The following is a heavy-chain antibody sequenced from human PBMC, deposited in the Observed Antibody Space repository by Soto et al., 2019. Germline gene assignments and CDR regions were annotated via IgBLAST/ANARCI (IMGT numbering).Heavy chain of an antibody. Sequence: EVQLLESGGGLVQPGGSLRLSCAASGFTFSSYAMNWVRQAPGKGLEWVSVISGSGGNTMYADSVKGRFTISRDNSKNTLYLQMNSLSVEDTAVYYCAKKPHSAYYYYYYMDVWGKGTTVIVSS. CDR3: AKKPHSAYYYYYYMDV. CDR2: ISGSGGNT. V-gene: IGHV3-23*01. J-gene: IGHJ6*03. CDR1: GFTFSSYA.